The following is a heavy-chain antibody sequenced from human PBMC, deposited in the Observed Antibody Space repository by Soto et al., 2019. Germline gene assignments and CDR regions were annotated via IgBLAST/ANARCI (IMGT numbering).Heavy chain of an antibody. CDR3: ASATYNWNPDY. V-gene: IGHV3-21*01. CDR1: GFPLEKYG. D-gene: IGHD1-20*01. CDR2: ISFSGDYI. Sequence: GGSLRLSCAVSGFPLEKYGMNWVRQAPGKGLEWVSSISFSGDYIYYADSVKGRFTISRDNARNSLYLQMNRLGVDDTALYFSASATYNWNPDYSGPGTQLTVSS. J-gene: IGHJ4*02.